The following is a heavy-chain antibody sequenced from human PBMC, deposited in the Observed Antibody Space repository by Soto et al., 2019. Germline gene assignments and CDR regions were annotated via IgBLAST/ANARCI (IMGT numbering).Heavy chain of an antibody. Sequence: EVQLVESGGGLVQPGGSLRLSCAVSGFTFSSFWMHWVRQAPGEGLVWVSRINTAGSSTSYADSVQGRFTISSDNAKNTLYLQINSLRVEDKAMYYCAKRGVDTFGLSYWGQGALVTVSS. CDR2: INTAGSST. CDR3: AKRGVDTFGLSY. V-gene: IGHV3-74*01. D-gene: IGHD3-10*01. CDR1: GFTFSSFW. J-gene: IGHJ4*02.